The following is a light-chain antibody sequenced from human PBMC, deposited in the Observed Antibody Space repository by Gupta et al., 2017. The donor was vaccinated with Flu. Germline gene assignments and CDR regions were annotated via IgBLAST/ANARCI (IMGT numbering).Light chain of an antibody. Sequence: IGHNYGSWYQQFPGTAPKAVIYDDDKRPSEIPDRFSASKSGASVILAIAGLQTEDEATYYCATWDNTLNALFGGGTKLTVL. CDR1: IGHNY. J-gene: IGLJ3*02. CDR2: DDD. CDR3: ATWDNTLNAL. V-gene: IGLV1-51*01.